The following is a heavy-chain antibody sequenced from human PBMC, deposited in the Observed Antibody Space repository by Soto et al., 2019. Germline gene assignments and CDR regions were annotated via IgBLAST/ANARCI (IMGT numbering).Heavy chain of an antibody. CDR3: ARAESYYDFWSGYYGMDV. J-gene: IGHJ6*02. CDR2: IYYSGST. V-gene: IGHV4-59*01. CDR1: GGSISSYY. Sequence: SETLFLTCTVSGGSISSYYWSWNRQPPGKGLEWIGYIYYSGSTNYNPSLKSRVTISVDTSKNQFSLKLSSVTAADTAVYYCARAESYYDFWSGYYGMDVWVQGTKVTVSS. D-gene: IGHD3-3*01.